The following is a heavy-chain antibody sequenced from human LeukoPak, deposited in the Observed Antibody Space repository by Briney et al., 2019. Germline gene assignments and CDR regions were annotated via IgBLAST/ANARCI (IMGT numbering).Heavy chain of an antibody. CDR3: ATSPASSCLDD. V-gene: IGHV3-53*01. CDR2: VYTDGTT. CDR1: GFTVSSNY. D-gene: IGHD6-13*01. Sequence: PGGSLRLSCAASGFTVSSNYMSWVRQAPGKGLEWISLVYTDGTTYYADSVKGRFTVSRDNSKNTLYLQMNSLRAEDTAVYYCATSPASSCLDDWGQGTLVTVSS. J-gene: IGHJ4*02.